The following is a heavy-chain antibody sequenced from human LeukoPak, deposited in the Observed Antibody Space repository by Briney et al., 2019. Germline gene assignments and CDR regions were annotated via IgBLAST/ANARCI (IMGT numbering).Heavy chain of an antibody. CDR3: ASLRGDFWSGYYHPVPWYMDV. CDR1: GGSISSGGYY. Sequence: SETLSLTCTVSGGSISSGGYYWSWIRQPPGKGLEWIGYIYHSGSTYYNPSLKSRVTISVDRSKNQFSLKLSSVTAADTAVYYCASLRGDFWSGYYHPVPWYMDVWGKGTTVTVSS. CDR2: IYHSGST. D-gene: IGHD3-3*01. J-gene: IGHJ6*03. V-gene: IGHV4-30-2*01.